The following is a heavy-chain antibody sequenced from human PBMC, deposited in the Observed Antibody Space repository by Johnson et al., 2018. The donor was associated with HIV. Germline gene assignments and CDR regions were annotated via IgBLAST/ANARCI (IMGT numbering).Heavy chain of an antibody. D-gene: IGHD1-26*01. CDR2: MSGSGGST. J-gene: IGHJ3*02. Sequence: VQLVESGGGLVQPGGSLRLSCAASGFTFSSYAMSWVRQAPGKGLEWVSGMSGSGGSTSYADSVKGRFTSSRDNSKDTLYLQLNSRRVEDTAVYYCAEGYSVGATLLAAFDIWGQGTMVTVSA. CDR1: GFTFSSYA. CDR3: AEGYSVGATLLAAFDI. V-gene: IGHV3-23*04.